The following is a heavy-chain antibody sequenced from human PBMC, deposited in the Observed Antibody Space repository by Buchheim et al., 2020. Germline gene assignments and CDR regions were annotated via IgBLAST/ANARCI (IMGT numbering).Heavy chain of an antibody. Sequence: QVQLVQSGAEVKKPGASVKVSCKASGYTFTSYYMHWVRQAPGQGLEWMGIINPSGGSTSYAQKFQGSVTMTRDTSTSPVYMELSSLRSEDTAVYYCAREGCSGGSCYSFSFDYWGQGTL. V-gene: IGHV1-46*01. J-gene: IGHJ4*02. CDR2: INPSGGST. CDR1: GYTFTSYY. D-gene: IGHD2-15*01. CDR3: AREGCSGGSCYSFSFDY.